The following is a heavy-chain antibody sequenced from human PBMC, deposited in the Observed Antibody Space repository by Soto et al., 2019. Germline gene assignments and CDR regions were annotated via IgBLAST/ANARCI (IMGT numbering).Heavy chain of an antibody. V-gene: IGHV1-69*13. D-gene: IGHD6-25*01. CDR3: AQTLGLAAAGPGRFDL. J-gene: IGHJ2*01. CDR1: GGTFSSYA. Sequence: SVKVSCKGSGGTFSSYAISWVRQAPGQGLEWMGGIIPLFGRANYAQKFQGRVTITAAASTSTAYMELSSLRSEDTAVYYCAQTLGLAAAGPGRFDLWGRGTLVTVSS. CDR2: IIPLFGRA.